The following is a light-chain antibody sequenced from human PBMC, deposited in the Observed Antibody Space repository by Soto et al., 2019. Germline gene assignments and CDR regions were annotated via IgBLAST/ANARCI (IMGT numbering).Light chain of an antibody. CDR1: QGISSA. CDR3: RQFQSYALS. V-gene: IGKV1-13*02. Sequence: AIQLTQSPSSLSASVGDRVTITCRASQGISSALAWYQHKPGRAPTLLIYDASSLQSGVSSRFSVIGSGTDFTRTISSLQHEDFANYNCRQFQSYALSFGGGTKLEIK. CDR2: DAS. J-gene: IGKJ4*01.